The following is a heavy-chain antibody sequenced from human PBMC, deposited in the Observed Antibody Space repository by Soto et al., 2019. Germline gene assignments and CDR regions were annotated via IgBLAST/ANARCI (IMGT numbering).Heavy chain of an antibody. CDR1: GFTFSSYA. V-gene: IGHV3-30-3*01. J-gene: IGHJ5*02. Sequence: HPGGPLRLSCAASGFTFSSYAMHWVRQAPGKGLEGVAVISYDGSNKYYADSVKGRFTISRDNSKNTLYLQMNSLRAEDTAVYYCARDSGSYSRFLTGWFDPWGQGTLVTVSS. CDR3: ARDSGSYSRFLTGWFDP. D-gene: IGHD3-10*01. CDR2: ISYDGSNK.